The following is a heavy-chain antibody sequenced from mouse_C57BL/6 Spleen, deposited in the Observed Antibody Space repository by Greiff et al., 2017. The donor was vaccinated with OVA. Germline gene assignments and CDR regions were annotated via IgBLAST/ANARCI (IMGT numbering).Heavy chain of an antibody. CDR3: ARHSNYEDYYAMDY. Sequence: EVKLVESGGGLVQPGGSLKLSCAASGFTFSDYYMYWVRQTPEKRLEWVAYLSNGGGSTYYPDTVKGRFTISGDNAKNTLYLQMSRLKSEDTAMYYCARHSNYEDYYAMDYWGQGTSVTVSS. CDR2: LSNGGGST. D-gene: IGHD2-5*01. V-gene: IGHV5-12*01. J-gene: IGHJ4*01. CDR1: GFTFSDYY.